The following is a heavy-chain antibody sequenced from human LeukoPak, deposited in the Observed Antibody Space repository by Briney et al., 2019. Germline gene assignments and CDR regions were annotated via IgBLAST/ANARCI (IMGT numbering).Heavy chain of an antibody. V-gene: IGHV6-1*01. CDR2: TYYRSKWYS. Sequence: SQTLSLTCAISGDSVSSNSAAWNWIRQSPSRGLEWLGRTYYRSKWYSDYAVSVKGRLAINPDTSKNHFSLQLNSVTPEDTAVYYCARGPVPRDWYFDLWGRGTLVTVSS. J-gene: IGHJ2*01. CDR1: GDSVSSNSAA. CDR3: ARGPVPRDWYFDL.